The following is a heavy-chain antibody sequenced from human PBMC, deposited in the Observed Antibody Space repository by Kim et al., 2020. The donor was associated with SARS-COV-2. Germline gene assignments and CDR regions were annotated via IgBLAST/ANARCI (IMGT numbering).Heavy chain of an antibody. CDR2: ISGNGDSP. V-gene: IGHV3-23*01. CDR3: AKDPWGSDWSAFDS. CDR1: GFTFSRYA. D-gene: IGHD6-19*01. J-gene: IGHJ4*02. Sequence: GGSLRLSCAASGFTFSRYAMNWVRQAPGKGLEWVSAISGNGDSPYYADSVKGRFTISRDNSRNTLYLQMNSLRGEDTAVYYCAKDPWGSDWSAFDSWGQGILVTVSS.